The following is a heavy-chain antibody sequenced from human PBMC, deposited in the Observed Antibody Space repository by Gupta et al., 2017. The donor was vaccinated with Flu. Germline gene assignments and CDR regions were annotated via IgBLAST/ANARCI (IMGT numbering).Heavy chain of an antibody. CDR3: AKGLQTGLVLPMQY. J-gene: IGHJ4*02. Sequence: EVQLLESGGGLVQPGESLRLSCAASGFSFGNYVMSWVRQAPGKGPEWVSSMTGSGDKTYYADFGKGRFAISIDKSKNTLFLQMNSLRVEDTAMYFCAKGLQTGLVLPMQYWGPGTLVTVSS. V-gene: IGHV3-23*01. CDR1: GFSFGNYV. CDR2: MTGSGDKT. D-gene: IGHD2-21*02.